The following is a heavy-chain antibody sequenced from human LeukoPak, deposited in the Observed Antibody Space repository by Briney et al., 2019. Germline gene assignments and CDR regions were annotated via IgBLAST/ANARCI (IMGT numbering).Heavy chain of an antibody. CDR2: IRYDGSNK. D-gene: IGHD2-2*01. CDR1: GFTFSSYG. V-gene: IGHV3-30*02. Sequence: GGSLRLSCAASGFTFSSYGMHWVRQAPGKGLEWVAFIRYDGSNKYYADSVKGRFTISRDNSKNTLYLQMNSLRAEDTAVYYCARGGIPAAMTRGYCYYYMDVWGKGTTVTVSS. CDR3: ARGGIPAAMTRGYCYYYMDV. J-gene: IGHJ6*03.